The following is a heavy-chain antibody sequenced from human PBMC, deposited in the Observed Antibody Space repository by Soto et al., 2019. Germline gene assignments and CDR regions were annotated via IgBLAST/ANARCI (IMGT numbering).Heavy chain of an antibody. CDR1: GFTFSSYA. Sequence: DVQLLESGGGLVQPEGSLRLSCAASGFTFSSYAMGWVRQGPGKGLEWVAVVSIGGSTQYADSVRGRFTISRDNSKNTLSLQMNSLTAEDTAVYFCAKRRGAGGHFDYWGQGALVNVSS. J-gene: IGHJ4*02. V-gene: IGHV3-23*01. CDR2: VSIGGST. D-gene: IGHD2-15*01. CDR3: AKRRGAGGHFDY.